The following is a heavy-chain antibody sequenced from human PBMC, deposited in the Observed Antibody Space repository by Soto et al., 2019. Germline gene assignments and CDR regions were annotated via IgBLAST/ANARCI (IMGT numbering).Heavy chain of an antibody. Sequence: PGGSLRLSCAASVFTFSSYWMHWVRQAPGKGLVWVSRINSDGSSTSYADSVKGRFTISRDNAKNTLYLQMNSLRAEDTAVYYCARESPLSSSWYEFYYYYGMDVWGQGTTVTVSS. J-gene: IGHJ6*02. D-gene: IGHD6-13*01. CDR1: VFTFSSYW. V-gene: IGHV3-74*01. CDR3: ARESPLSSSWYEFYYYYGMDV. CDR2: INSDGSST.